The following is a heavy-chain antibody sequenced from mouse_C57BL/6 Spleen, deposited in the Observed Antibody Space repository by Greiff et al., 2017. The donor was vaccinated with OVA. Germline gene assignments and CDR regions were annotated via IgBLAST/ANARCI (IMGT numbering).Heavy chain of an antibody. Sequence: QVQLQQPGAELVKPGASVKMSCKASGYTFTSYWITWVKQRPGQGLEWIGDIYPGSGSTNYNEKFKSKATLTVDTSSSTADMQRSSLTSEDSGVYYWARSGGGRQLTRGAMDYWGQGTSVTVSS. CDR2: IYPGSGST. D-gene: IGHD6-1*01. CDR3: ARSGGGRQLTRGAMDY. CDR1: GYTFTSYW. J-gene: IGHJ4*01. V-gene: IGHV1-55*01.